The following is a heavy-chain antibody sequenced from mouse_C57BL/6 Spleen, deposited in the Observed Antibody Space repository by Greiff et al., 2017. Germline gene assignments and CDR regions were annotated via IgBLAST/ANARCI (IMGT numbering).Heavy chain of an antibody. J-gene: IGHJ3*01. V-gene: IGHV1-20*01. Sequence: EVQLQQSGPELVKPGDSVKISCKASGYSFTGYFMNWVMQSHGKSLEWIGRINPYNGDTFYNQKFKGKATLTVDKSSSTAHMELRSLTSEDSAVYYCARSAVTTTGWFAYWGQGTLVTVSA. CDR1: GYSFTGYF. CDR3: ARSAVTTTGWFAY. CDR2: INPYNGDT. D-gene: IGHD2-2*01.